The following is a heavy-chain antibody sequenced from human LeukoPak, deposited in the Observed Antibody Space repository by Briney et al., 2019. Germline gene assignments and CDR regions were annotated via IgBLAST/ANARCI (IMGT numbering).Heavy chain of an antibody. V-gene: IGHV3-30*18. CDR1: GFTFSSYG. CDR3: AKMDWGLDDAFDI. CDR2: ISYDRSNK. Sequence: GGSLRLSCAASGFTFSSYGMHWVRQAPGKGLEWVAVISYDRSNKYYADSVKGRFTISRDNSKNTLYLQMNSLRAEDTAVYYCAKMDWGLDDAFDIWGQGTMVTVSS. D-gene: IGHD3-16*01. J-gene: IGHJ3*02.